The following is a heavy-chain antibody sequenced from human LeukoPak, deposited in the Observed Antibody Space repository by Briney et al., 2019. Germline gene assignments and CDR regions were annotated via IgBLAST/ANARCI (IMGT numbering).Heavy chain of an antibody. V-gene: IGHV1-2*02. J-gene: IGHJ4*02. D-gene: IGHD2-15*01. Sequence: ASVKVSCKSSGYTFTGYYMRWVRQAPGQGLEWMGWINPNSGGTNYAQKFQGRVTMTRDTSISTAYMELSRLRSDDTAVYYCARDLLGPSAYYFDYWGQGTLVTVSS. CDR1: GYTFTGYY. CDR2: INPNSGGT. CDR3: ARDLLGPSAYYFDY.